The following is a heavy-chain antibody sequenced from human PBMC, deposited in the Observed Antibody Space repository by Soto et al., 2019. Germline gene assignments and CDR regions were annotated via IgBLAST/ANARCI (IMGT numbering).Heavy chain of an antibody. CDR1: GFTFSSYS. D-gene: IGHD3-22*01. Sequence: GGSLRLSCAASGFTFSSYSMNWVRQAPGKGLEWVSSISSSSSYIYYADSVKGRFTISRDNAKNSLYLQMNSLRAEDTAVYYCARDAERDYYDSSGYIWGYWGQGTLVTVSS. J-gene: IGHJ4*02. CDR3: ARDAERDYYDSSGYIWGY. CDR2: ISSSSSYI. V-gene: IGHV3-21*01.